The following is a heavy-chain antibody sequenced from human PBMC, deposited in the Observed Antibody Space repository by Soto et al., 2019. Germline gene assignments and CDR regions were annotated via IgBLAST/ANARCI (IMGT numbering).Heavy chain of an antibody. V-gene: IGHV3-30-3*01. CDR2: IAYDGSNA. Sequence: QVQLVESGGGVVQPGGSLRLSCAASGFTFRNYAMHWVRQAPGKGLECLAVIAYDGSNAFYRDSVKGRFTISRDKSKNTPYRHMNSLRSEDTGVYYCARGEREDILVVVGARPGEYGIDIWGQGTTVTASS. D-gene: IGHD2-15*01. CDR1: GFTFRNYA. CDR3: ARGEREDILVVVGARPGEYGIDI. J-gene: IGHJ6*02.